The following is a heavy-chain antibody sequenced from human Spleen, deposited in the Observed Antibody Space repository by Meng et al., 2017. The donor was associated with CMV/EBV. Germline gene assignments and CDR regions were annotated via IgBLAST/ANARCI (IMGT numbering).Heavy chain of an antibody. J-gene: IGHJ4*02. D-gene: IGHD2-21*01. CDR1: GGSMSRGNYY. CDR3: ASFDHIPRRNYFDY. CDR2: IHHSGSA. V-gene: IGHV4-30-4*01. Sequence: VQLPESGPGLVEPSQTLSLTCTVSGGSMSRGNYYWSWIRQPPGKGLEWIGYIHHSGSAYYNPSLKSRVSISVDTSKNQFSLNLNSMTAADTAVYYCASFDHIPRRNYFDYWGQGTLVTVSS.